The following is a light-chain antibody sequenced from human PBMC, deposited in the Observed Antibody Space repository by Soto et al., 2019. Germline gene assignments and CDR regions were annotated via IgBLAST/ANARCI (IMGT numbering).Light chain of an antibody. V-gene: IGKV3-20*01. J-gene: IGKJ1*01. CDR3: QKYGTSLWT. CDR2: GAS. Sequence: EVVLTQSPATLSLCTGERATLSCRASQSVSSTYLAWYQHKPGQAPRILIYGASSRATGIPDRFSGGGAGTDFTHTISRLEPEDFAVYYCQKYGTSLWTFGQGTKEDIK. CDR1: QSVSSTY.